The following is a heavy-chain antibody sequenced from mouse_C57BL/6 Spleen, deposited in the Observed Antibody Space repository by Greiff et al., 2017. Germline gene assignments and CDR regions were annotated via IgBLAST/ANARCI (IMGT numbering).Heavy chain of an antibody. Sequence: VQRVESGAELVRPGASVKLSCKASGYTFTDYYINWVKQRPGQGLEWIARIYPGSGNTYYNEKFKGKATLTAEKSSSTAYMQLSSLTSEDSAVYFCARKAYGSSSSYWYFDVWGTGTTVTVSS. CDR3: ARKAYGSSSSYWYFDV. CDR1: GYTFTDYY. V-gene: IGHV1-76*01. CDR2: IYPGSGNT. D-gene: IGHD1-1*01. J-gene: IGHJ1*03.